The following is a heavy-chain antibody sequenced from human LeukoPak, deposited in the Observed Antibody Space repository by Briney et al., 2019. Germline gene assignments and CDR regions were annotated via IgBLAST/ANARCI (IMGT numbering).Heavy chain of an antibody. CDR1: VYTFTFYY. CDR3: ARGDSYGDLDY. J-gene: IGHJ4*02. Sequence: ASVTVSCTSSVYTFTFYYLHWVRLAPGQGQEWMGWLNPNSGGTNYAQDFQGRVTMTRDTSISTAYMELSRLTSDDTAVYYYARGDSYGDLDYWGQGTLVTVSS. V-gene: IGHV1-2*02. CDR2: LNPNSGGT. D-gene: IGHD4-17*01.